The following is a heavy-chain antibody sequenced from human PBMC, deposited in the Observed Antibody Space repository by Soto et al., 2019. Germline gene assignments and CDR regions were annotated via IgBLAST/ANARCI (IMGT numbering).Heavy chain of an antibody. D-gene: IGHD6-19*01. CDR3: ARLGLYSSGWYSY. J-gene: IGHJ4*02. CDR2: IYYSGST. V-gene: IGHV4-39*01. Sequence: QLQLQESGPGLVKPSETLSLTCTVSGGSISSSSYYWGWIRQPPGKGLEWIGSIYYSGSTYYNPSLKSRVTISVDTSKNQFSLKLSSVTAADTAVYYCARLGLYSSGWYSYWGQGTLVTVSS. CDR1: GGSISSSSYY.